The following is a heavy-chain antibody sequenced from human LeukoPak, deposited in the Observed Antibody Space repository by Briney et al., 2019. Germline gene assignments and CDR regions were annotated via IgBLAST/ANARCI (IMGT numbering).Heavy chain of an antibody. V-gene: IGHV4-59*01. CDR2: IYYSGST. D-gene: IGHD3-22*01. CDR3: ARGGPTYYYDSSGYSHWYFDL. CDR1: GGSISSYY. Sequence: SETLSLTCTVSGGSISSYYWSWIRQPPGKGLEWIGYIYYSGSTNYNPSLKSRVTISVDTSKNQFSLKLSSVTAADTAVYYCARGGPTYYYDSSGYSHWYFDLWGRGTLVTVSS. J-gene: IGHJ2*01.